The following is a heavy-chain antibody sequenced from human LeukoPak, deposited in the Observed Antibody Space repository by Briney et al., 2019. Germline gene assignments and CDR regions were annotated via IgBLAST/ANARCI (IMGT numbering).Heavy chain of an antibody. D-gene: IGHD6-13*01. J-gene: IGHJ4*02. Sequence: GGSLRLSCAVSGFTFSSFGMHWVRQAPGKGLEWVAVISYDGSNKYYADSVKGRFTISRDNSKNTLYLQMNSMRAEDTAVYYCAKDREYSSSWSFDYWGQGTLVTVSS. CDR1: GFTFSSFG. CDR2: ISYDGSNK. V-gene: IGHV3-30*18. CDR3: AKDREYSSSWSFDY.